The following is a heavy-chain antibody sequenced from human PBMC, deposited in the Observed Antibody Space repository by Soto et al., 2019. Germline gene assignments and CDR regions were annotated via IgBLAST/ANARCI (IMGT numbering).Heavy chain of an antibody. V-gene: IGHV3-7*04. CDR2: IKQDGSEK. J-gene: IGHJ6*03. CDR3: ARVPSYYYYYMDV. CDR1: GFTISTYW. Sequence: GXSLRLSCAVSGFTISTYWMLCVRQAPWKGLEWVANIKQDGSEKYYVDSVKGRFTISRDNAKNSLYLQMNSLRAEDTAVYYCARVPSYYYYYMDVWGKGTTVTVSS.